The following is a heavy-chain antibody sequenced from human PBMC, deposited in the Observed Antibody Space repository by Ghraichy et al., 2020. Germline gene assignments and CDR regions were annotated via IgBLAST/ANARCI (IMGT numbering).Heavy chain of an antibody. D-gene: IGHD2-2*01. Sequence: GGSLRLSCAASGFTFSNAWMSWVRQAPGKGLEWVANIKQDGSEKYYVDSVKGRFTISRDNAKNSLYLQMNSLRAEDTAVYYCAREHCSSTSCYWDDYYYGMDVWGQGGTVTVSS. CDR3: AREHCSSTSCYWDDYYYGMDV. V-gene: IGHV3-7*03. CDR2: IKQDGSEK. CDR1: GFTFSNAW. J-gene: IGHJ6*02.